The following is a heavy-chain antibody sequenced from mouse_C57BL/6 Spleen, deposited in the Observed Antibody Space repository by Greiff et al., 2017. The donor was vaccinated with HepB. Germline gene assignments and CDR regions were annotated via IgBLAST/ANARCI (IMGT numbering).Heavy chain of an antibody. CDR1: GYTFTDYE. CDR2: IDPETGGT. V-gene: IGHV1-15*01. J-gene: IGHJ1*03. CDR3: TGKGGGYDGYWDFDV. Sequence: QVQLQQSGAELVRPGASVTLSCKASGYTFTDYEMHWVKQTPVHGLEWIGAIDPETGGTAYNQKFKGKAILTADKSSSTAYMELRSLTSEDSAVYYCTGKGGGYDGYWDFDVWGKGTTVTVSS. D-gene: IGHD2-2*01.